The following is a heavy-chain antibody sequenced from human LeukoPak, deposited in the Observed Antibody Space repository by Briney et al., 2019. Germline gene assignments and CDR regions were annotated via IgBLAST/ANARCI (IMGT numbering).Heavy chain of an antibody. CDR1: GFTFSSYS. J-gene: IGHJ4*02. CDR3: ARDGSTVTNYYFDY. CDR2: ISSSSTYI. V-gene: IGHV3-21*01. D-gene: IGHD4-11*01. Sequence: GGSLRLSCAASGFTFSSYSMNWVRQAPGKGLEWVSSISSSSTYIYYADSVKGRFTISRDNAKNSLYLQMNSLRAEDTAVYYCARDGSTVTNYYFDYWGQGTLVTVSS.